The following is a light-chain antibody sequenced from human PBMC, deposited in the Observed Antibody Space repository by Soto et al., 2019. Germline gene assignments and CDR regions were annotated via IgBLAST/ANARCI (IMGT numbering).Light chain of an antibody. V-gene: IGKV3-15*01. Sequence: EMVMTQSPATLSVSPGERATLSCRASQSVNSDLAWYQQKPGQAPRLLIYDASTRATGISARFSGSGSGTEFTLTISSLQSEDFAFYYCHQYNPWPWTFGQGTKVEIK. J-gene: IGKJ1*01. CDR1: QSVNSD. CDR3: HQYNPWPWT. CDR2: DAS.